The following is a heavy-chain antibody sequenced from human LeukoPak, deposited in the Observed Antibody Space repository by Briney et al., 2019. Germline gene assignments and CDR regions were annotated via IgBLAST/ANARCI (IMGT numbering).Heavy chain of an antibody. Sequence: SETLSLTCAVYGGSFSGYYWSWIRQPPGKGLEWIGEINHSGSTNYNPSLKSRVTISVDTSKNQFSLKLSSVTAADTAVYYCARHGRWLRDSRRVSRGYYMDVWGKGTTVTISS. CDR2: INHSGST. J-gene: IGHJ6*03. V-gene: IGHV4-34*01. D-gene: IGHD5-24*01. CDR1: GGSFSGYY. CDR3: ARHGRWLRDSRRVSRGYYMDV.